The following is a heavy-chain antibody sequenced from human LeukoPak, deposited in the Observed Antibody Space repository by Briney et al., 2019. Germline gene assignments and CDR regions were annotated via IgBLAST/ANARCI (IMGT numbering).Heavy chain of an antibody. D-gene: IGHD1-26*01. V-gene: IGHV5-51*01. Sequence: PGESLKISCKGSGYSFTSYWIGWVRQVPGKGLEWMGIIYPGDSDTRYSPSFQGQVTISADKSISTAYLQWSSLKASDTAMYYCARHFHGGSYSTEHFDYWGQGTLVTVSS. J-gene: IGHJ4*02. CDR1: GYSFTSYW. CDR3: ARHFHGGSYSTEHFDY. CDR2: IYPGDSDT.